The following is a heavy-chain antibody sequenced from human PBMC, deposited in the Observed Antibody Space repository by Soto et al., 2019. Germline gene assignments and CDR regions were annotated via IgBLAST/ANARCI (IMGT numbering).Heavy chain of an antibody. CDR3: AKALRGYYEGGFLDY. V-gene: IGHV4-30-4*02. CDR2: IYYSGST. Sequence: SETLSLTCTVSGGSISSGDYYWSWIRQPPGKGLEWIGYIYYSGSTYYNPSLKSRVTISVDRSKNQLSLKLRSVTAADTAVYYCAKALRGYYEGGFLDYWGQGILVTVSS. J-gene: IGHJ4*02. D-gene: IGHD3-22*01. CDR1: GGSISSGDYY.